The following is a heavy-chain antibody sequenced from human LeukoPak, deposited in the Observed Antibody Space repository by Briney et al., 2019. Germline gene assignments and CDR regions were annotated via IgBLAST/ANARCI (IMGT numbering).Heavy chain of an antibody. V-gene: IGHV4-59*01. CDR3: ARARPAEHLDYDGNWFDP. Sequence: SETLSLTCTVSGGSFSSYYWSWIRQPPGKGLEWIGYIYYSGSTNYNPSLKSRVTISVDTSKNQFSLKLSSVTAADTAVYYCARARPAEHLDYDGNWFDPWGQGTLVTVSS. CDR2: IYYSGST. D-gene: IGHD4-17*01. CDR1: GGSFSSYY. J-gene: IGHJ5*02.